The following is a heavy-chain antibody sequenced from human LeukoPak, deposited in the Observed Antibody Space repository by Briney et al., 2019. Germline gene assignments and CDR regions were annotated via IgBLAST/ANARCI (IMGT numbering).Heavy chain of an antibody. CDR3: ARRGLYSGYDLDY. CDR2: IYPGDSDT. J-gene: IGHJ4*02. V-gene: IGHV5-51*01. CDR1: GCNFSTHW. Sequence: GASLKISCKASGCNFSTHWIGWVRQMPGKGLEWMGIIYPGDSDTRYGPSFQGQVTISSDKSISTPYLQWSSLKASDTAMYYCARRGLYSGYDLDYWGQGTLVTVSS. D-gene: IGHD5-12*01.